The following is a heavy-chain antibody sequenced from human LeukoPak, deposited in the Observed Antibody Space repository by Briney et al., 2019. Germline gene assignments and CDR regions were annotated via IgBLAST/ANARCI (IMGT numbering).Heavy chain of an antibody. CDR2: ISGSGGST. D-gene: IGHD2-2*01. J-gene: IGHJ4*02. Sequence: GGSLRLSCTASGFPFSTYAMSWVRQAPGEGLEWVSGISGSGGSTYYTDSVKGRFAISRDNSKNTLHLRMSSLRAEDTALYYCVKDRCDRTTCPEVWGQGTLVTVSS. CDR3: VKDRCDRTTCPEV. V-gene: IGHV3-23*01. CDR1: GFPFSTYA.